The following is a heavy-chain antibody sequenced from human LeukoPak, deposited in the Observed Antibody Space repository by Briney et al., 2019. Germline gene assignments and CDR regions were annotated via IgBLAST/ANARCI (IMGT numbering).Heavy chain of an antibody. CDR3: ARKYDILTGYYANFDY. CDR1: GGSFSGYY. Sequence: PSETLFLTCAVYGGSFSGYYWSWIRQPPGKGLEWIGKINHSGSTNYNPSLKSRVTISVDTSKNQFSLKLSSVTAADTAVYYCARKYDILTGYYANFDYWGQGTLVTVSS. J-gene: IGHJ4*02. D-gene: IGHD3-9*01. CDR2: INHSGST. V-gene: IGHV4-34*01.